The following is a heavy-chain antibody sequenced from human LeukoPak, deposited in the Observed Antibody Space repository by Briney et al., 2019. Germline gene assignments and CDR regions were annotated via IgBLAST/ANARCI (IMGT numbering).Heavy chain of an antibody. J-gene: IGHJ5*02. V-gene: IGHV4-59*08. CDR2: IYYSGST. CDR3: ARLPVGVNWFDP. CDR1: GGSISSYY. D-gene: IGHD3-10*01. Sequence: TSETLSLTCTVSGGSISSYYWSWIRQPPGKGLEWIGYIYYSGSTNYNPSLKSRVTISVDTSKNQFSLKLSSVTAADTAVYYCARLPVGVNWFDPWGQGTLVTVSS.